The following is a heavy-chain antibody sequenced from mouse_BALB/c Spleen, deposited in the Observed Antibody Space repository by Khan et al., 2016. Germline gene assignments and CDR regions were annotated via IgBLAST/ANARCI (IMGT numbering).Heavy chain of an antibody. Sequence: EVQLQESGPGLVKPSQSLSLTCTVTGYSITSDYAWNWIRQFPGNKLEWMGYISYSGSTSYNPSLKSRISITRDTSKNQFFLQLNSVTTEDTATYYCARERERTMAMDYWGQGTSVTVSS. J-gene: IGHJ4*01. D-gene: IGHD1-1*02. V-gene: IGHV3-2*02. CDR3: ARERERTMAMDY. CDR2: ISYSGST. CDR1: GYSITSDYA.